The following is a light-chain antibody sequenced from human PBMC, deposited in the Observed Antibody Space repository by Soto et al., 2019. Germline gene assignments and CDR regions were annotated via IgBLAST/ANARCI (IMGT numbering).Light chain of an antibody. CDR1: QSVHSN. Sequence: EIVMTQSPATLSVSPGERATLSCRASQSVHSNLAWYQQKPGQAPRLLIYGAYTRATGIPARFSGSESGTEFTLTISRLQSEDFAVYYCQQYNNWPWTFGQGTKVDIK. CDR2: GAY. V-gene: IGKV3-15*01. J-gene: IGKJ1*01. CDR3: QQYNNWPWT.